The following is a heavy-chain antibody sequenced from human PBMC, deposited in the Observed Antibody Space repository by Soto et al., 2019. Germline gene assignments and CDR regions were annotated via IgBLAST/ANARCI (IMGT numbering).Heavy chain of an antibody. CDR1: GYTFTSYG. J-gene: IGHJ4*02. V-gene: IGHV1-18*01. Sequence: ASVKVSCKASGYTFTSYGISWVRQAPGQGLEWMGWISAYNGNTNYAQKLQGRVTMTTDTSTSTAYMELRSLRSDDTAVYYCARDPNRLGDFWSGYYSSWGQGTLVTVSS. D-gene: IGHD3-3*01. CDR3: ARDPNRLGDFWSGYYSS. CDR2: ISAYNGNT.